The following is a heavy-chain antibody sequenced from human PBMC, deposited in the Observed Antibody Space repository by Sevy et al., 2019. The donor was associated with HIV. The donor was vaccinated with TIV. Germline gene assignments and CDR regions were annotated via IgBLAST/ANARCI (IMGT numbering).Heavy chain of an antibody. D-gene: IGHD6-6*01. CDR3: AREDIADRHFDY. CDR2: ISSSGGTI. CDR1: RFTFSDYY. V-gene: IGHV3-11*01. Sequence: GGSLRLSCAASRFTFSDYYINWIRQAPGKGLEWISYISSSGGTIYYADSVKGRFTISRDNAKNSLYLQMNSLRAEDTAVYYCAREDIADRHFDYWGQGTLVTVSS. J-gene: IGHJ4*02.